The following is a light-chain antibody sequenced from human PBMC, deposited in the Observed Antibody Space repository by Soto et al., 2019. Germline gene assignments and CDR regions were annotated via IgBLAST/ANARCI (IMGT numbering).Light chain of an antibody. CDR3: SSYGGTNNVL. CDR2: EVH. V-gene: IGLV2-8*01. Sequence: QSALTQPPSASGSPGQSVTISCTGTSSDVGGYKYVSWYQQHPGKAPKLMIFEVHKRPSGVPDRFSGSKSGNTASLTVSGLQAEDEDDYYCSSYGGTNNVLFGGGTKLTVL. CDR1: SSDVGGYKY. J-gene: IGLJ2*01.